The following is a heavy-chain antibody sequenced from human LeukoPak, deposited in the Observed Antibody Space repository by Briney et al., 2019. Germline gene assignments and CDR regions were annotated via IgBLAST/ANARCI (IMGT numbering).Heavy chain of an antibody. Sequence: SETLSLTCTVSGGSIRSYYWNWIRQSPGKALEWIGYIYYSGSTNYNPSLKSRVTISVDTSKSQFSLKLSSVTAADTAVYYCARDEGGQLNYFDYWGQGTLVTVSS. D-gene: IGHD2-2*01. J-gene: IGHJ4*02. V-gene: IGHV4-59*01. CDR1: GGSIRSYY. CDR3: ARDEGGQLNYFDY. CDR2: IYYSGST.